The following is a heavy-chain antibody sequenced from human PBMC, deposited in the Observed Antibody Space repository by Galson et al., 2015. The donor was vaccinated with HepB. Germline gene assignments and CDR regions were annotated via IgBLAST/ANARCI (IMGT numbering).Heavy chain of an antibody. CDR3: ANPGNYGGGDCSSTYYYNVMDV. J-gene: IGHJ6*02. D-gene: IGHD2-21*02. Sequence: SLRLSCAASGFTFSSYAMSWVRQAPGKGLEWVSAISGSGGSTYYADSVKGRFTISRDNSKNTLYLQMNSLRAEDTAVYYCANPGNYGGGDCSSTYYYNVMDVWAKGPRSPSP. CDR2: ISGSGGST. CDR1: GFTFSSYA. V-gene: IGHV3-23*01.